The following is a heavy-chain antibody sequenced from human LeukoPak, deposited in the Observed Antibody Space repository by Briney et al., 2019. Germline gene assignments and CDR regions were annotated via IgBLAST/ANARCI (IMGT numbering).Heavy chain of an antibody. V-gene: IGHV3-48*03. CDR3: ARGLLIGYYYGMDV. J-gene: IGHJ6*02. CDR1: GFTFSSYE. D-gene: IGHD2-15*01. CDR2: ISSSGSTI. Sequence: QPGGSLRLSCAASGFTFSSYEMNWVRQAPGKGLEWVSYISSSGSTIYYADSVKGRFTISRDSAKNSLYLQMNSLRAEDTAVYYCARGLLIGYYYGMDVWGQGTTVTVSS.